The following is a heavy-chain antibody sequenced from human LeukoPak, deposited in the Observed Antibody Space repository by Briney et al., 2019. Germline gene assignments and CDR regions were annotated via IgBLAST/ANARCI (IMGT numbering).Heavy chain of an antibody. J-gene: IGHJ4*02. D-gene: IGHD5-18*01. V-gene: IGHV3-66*01. Sequence: PGRSLRLSCAASGFTVSTNYMNWVRQAPGKGLEWVSVVYMGGTTYYADSVKGRFTISRDSTKNTIYLQMNNLRAEDTAVYYCARGLLRDGYTYTYSFDYWGQGALVTVSS. CDR3: ARGLLRDGYTYTYSFDY. CDR2: VYMGGTT. CDR1: GFTVSTNY.